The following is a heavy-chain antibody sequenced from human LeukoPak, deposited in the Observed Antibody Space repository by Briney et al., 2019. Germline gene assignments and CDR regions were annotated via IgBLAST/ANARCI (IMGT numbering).Heavy chain of an antibody. CDR1: GFTVSSNY. V-gene: IGHV3-48*01. D-gene: IGHD5-24*01. CDR3: ARASGDGYNPYYFDY. Sequence: GGSLRLSCAASGFTVSSNYMNWVRQAPGKGLEWVSYISSSSSAIYYADPVKGRFTISRDNAKNSLYLQMNSLRAEDTAVYYCARASGDGYNPYYFDYWGQGTLVTVSS. CDR2: ISSSSSAI. J-gene: IGHJ4*02.